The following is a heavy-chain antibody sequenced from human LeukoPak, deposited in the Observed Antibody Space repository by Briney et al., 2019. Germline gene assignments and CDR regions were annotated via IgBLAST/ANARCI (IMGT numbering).Heavy chain of an antibody. Sequence: GGSLRLSCAASGFTFSSYSMNWVRQAPGKGLEWVSAISGSGGSTYYADSVKGRFTISRDNSKNTLYLQMNSLRAEDTAVYYCAKVLFIDVWGAPGFDYWGQGTLVTVSS. CDR2: ISGSGGST. CDR1: GFTFSSYS. CDR3: AKVLFIDVWGAPGFDY. J-gene: IGHJ4*02. D-gene: IGHD3-16*01. V-gene: IGHV3-23*01.